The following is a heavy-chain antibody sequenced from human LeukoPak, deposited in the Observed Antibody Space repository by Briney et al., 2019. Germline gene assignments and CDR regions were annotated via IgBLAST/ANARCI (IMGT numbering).Heavy chain of an antibody. D-gene: IGHD1-26*01. J-gene: IGHJ2*01. CDR1: GFTFSSYS. CDR2: ISSSSSYI. CDR3: ARDQGAARPRDWYFDL. V-gene: IGHV3-21*01. Sequence: GGSLGLSCAASGFTFSSYSMNWVRQAPGKGLEWVSSISSSSSYIYYADSVKGRFTISRDNAKNSLYLQMNSLRAEDTAVYYCARDQGAARPRDWYFDLWGRGTLVTVSS.